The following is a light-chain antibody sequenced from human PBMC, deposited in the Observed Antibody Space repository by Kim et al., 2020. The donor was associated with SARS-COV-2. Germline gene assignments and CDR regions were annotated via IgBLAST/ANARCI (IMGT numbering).Light chain of an antibody. Sequence: EIVMTQSPATLSVSPGERATLSCRASQSVFSNLAWYQQKPGQAPRLLIYGASTRATGIPTRFSGSGSGTEFILTISSLQSEDFSVYYCQQYNDWPPYTFGQGTKLEI. V-gene: IGKV3-15*01. CDR2: GAS. J-gene: IGKJ2*01. CDR1: QSVFSN. CDR3: QQYNDWPPYT.